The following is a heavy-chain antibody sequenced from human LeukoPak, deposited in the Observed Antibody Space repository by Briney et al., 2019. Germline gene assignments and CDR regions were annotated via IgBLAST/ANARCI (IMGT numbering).Heavy chain of an antibody. D-gene: IGHD6-13*01. CDR2: ISTSSSYI. J-gene: IGHJ4*02. CDR3: ARGGSSWYYFDY. Sequence: GGSLRLSCAASGFTFNSYPMNWVRQAPGRGLEWVSFISTSSSYIYYADSVKGRFTVSRDNAKNSLYLQMNSLSPEDTAVYYCARGGSSWYYFDYCGQGTLVTVSS. CDR1: GFTFNSYP. V-gene: IGHV3-21*01.